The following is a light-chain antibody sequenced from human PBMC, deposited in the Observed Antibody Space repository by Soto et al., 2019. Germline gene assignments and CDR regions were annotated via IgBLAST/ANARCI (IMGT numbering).Light chain of an antibody. CDR3: QQHGGSPIT. J-gene: IGKJ5*01. CDR2: GAS. V-gene: IGKV3-20*01. Sequence: VVLTQSPGTLSLSPGERATLSCRTSQSVTSNFLAWHQQKPGQTPRLLIHGASSRATGTPDRFSGSGSGTDFTLTISRLEPEDFAVYYCQQHGGSPITFGQGTRLEIK. CDR1: QSVTSNF.